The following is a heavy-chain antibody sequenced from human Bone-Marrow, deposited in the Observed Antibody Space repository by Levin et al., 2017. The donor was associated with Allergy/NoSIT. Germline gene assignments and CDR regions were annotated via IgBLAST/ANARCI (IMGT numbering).Heavy chain of an antibody. CDR1: GGSVSSSNW. D-gene: IGHD3-3*01. CDR2: IYQSGNT. J-gene: IGHJ3*01. CDR3: ARGITVFGVVLAVNDAFDV. V-gene: IGHV4-4*02. Sequence: SETLSLTCAVSGGSVSSSNWWSWLRQPPGKGLEWIGEIYQSGNTSYNPSLKSRVTISGDTSKNLFSLTLNSVTAADTAIYYCARGITVFGVVLAVNDAFDVWGQGTMVTVSS.